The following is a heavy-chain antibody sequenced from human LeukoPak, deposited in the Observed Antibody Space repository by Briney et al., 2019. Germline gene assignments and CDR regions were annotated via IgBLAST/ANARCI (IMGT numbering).Heavy chain of an antibody. D-gene: IGHD2-21*02. CDR1: GGTFSNYI. Sequence: SVRVSCKASGGTFSNYIISWAPQAPGQGLEWMGRITVILGVDEYAQKFVGRVTITADKFTSTAYMELRSLRSEDTAIYYCASGLAYGSDCSNFDYWGQGTLVTVSS. J-gene: IGHJ4*02. CDR2: ITVILGVD. V-gene: IGHV1-69*02. CDR3: ASGLAYGSDCSNFDY.